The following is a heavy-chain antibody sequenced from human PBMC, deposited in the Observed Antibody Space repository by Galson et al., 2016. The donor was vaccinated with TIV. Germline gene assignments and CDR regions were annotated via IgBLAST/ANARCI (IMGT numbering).Heavy chain of an antibody. J-gene: IGHJ4*02. CDR2: IKSNFDGGTT. CDR3: TTELGYCSGGYCYYFDY. V-gene: IGHV3-15*01. Sequence: SLRLSCAASGFIFSNAWMSWVRQAPGKGLEWVGRIKSNFDGGTTDYAASVKGRFTISRHDSKNTLFLQMNRLKTEDTAVYYCTTELGYCSGGYCYYFDYWGQGTLVTVSS. CDR1: GFIFSNAW. D-gene: IGHD2-15*01.